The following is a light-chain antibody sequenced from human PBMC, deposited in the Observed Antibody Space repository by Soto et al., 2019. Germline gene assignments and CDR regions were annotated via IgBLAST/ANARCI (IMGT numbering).Light chain of an antibody. CDR2: DVS. CDR1: SSDVGGYNY. Sequence: QSVLTQPASVSGSPGQSITISCTGTSSDVGGYNYVSWYQQHPGKAPKLMIYDVSNRPSGVSNRLSGSKSGNTASLTISGLQAEDEADYYCSSYTSSILYVFGTGTRSPS. CDR3: SSYTSSILYV. V-gene: IGLV2-14*01. J-gene: IGLJ1*01.